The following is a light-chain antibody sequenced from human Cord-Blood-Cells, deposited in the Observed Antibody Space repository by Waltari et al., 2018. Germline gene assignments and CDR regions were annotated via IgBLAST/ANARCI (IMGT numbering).Light chain of an antibody. V-gene: IGKV3-11*02. CDR1: QSVSSY. CDR2: DAS. J-gene: IGKJ1*01. Sequence: LASTQSPATLSLSPWERATLSCRASQSVSSYLAWYQQKPRQAPRLLISDASNRATGIPARVSGSESGRDFTLTIGGPEPEEFAVSECQQRSHRTLGQGTKVEI. CDR3: QQRSHRT.